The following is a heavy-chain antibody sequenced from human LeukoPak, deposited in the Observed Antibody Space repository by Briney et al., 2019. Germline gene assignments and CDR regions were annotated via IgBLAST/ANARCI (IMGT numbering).Heavy chain of an antibody. V-gene: IGHV3-30-3*01. CDR3: ARKLGYCSGGSCYLCDY. D-gene: IGHD2-15*01. Sequence: GRSLRLSCAASGFTFSSYAMHWVRQAPGKGLEWVAVISYDGSNKYYADSVKGRFTISRDNSKNTLYLQMNSLRSDDTAVYYCARKLGYCSGGSCYLCDYWGQGTLVTVSS. CDR1: GFTFSSYA. CDR2: ISYDGSNK. J-gene: IGHJ4*02.